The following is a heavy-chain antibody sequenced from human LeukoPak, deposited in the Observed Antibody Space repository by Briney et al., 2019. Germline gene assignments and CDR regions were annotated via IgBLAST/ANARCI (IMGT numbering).Heavy chain of an antibody. V-gene: IGHV3-23*01. J-gene: IGHJ4*02. CDR2: ICGSGGRK. Sequence: GWCLRLSCAASGFTFSSHAMSWVRQGPGKGRKWVSAICGSGGRKYYADSMKGRFTTSRDNSKNTVYLQMNSLRVEDTAVYYCASRSSIWSGYQDTLYYFDSWGQGTLVTVSS. CDR3: ASRSSIWSGYQDTLYYFDS. CDR1: GFTFSSHA. D-gene: IGHD3-3*01.